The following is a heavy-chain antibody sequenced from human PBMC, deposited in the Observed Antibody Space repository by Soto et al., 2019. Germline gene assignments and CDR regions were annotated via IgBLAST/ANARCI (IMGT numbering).Heavy chain of an antibody. J-gene: IGHJ6*02. D-gene: IGHD1-1*01. V-gene: IGHV2-26*01. CDR3: ARIPGKSFSNYHYVDMLV. CDR2: IFSDDDK. CDR1: GFSLTIPRLG. Sequence: SGPTLVNPTETLTLTCTVSGFSLTIPRLGVSWVRQPPGKALEWLAHIFSDDDKSYSTSLQSRHTISQDTSKSQVVLSMTNMGPADTATYYCARIPGKSFSNYHYVDMLVWGPETLLTV.